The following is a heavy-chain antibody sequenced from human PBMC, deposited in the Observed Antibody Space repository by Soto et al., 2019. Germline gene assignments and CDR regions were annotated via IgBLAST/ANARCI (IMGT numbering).Heavy chain of an antibody. CDR2: ISYDGSNK. D-gene: IGHD2-2*01. V-gene: IGHV3-30*18. CDR3: AKDLTVVVPAPIGWFDP. Sequence: GESLKISCAASGFTFSSYGMHWVRQAPGKGLEWVAVISYDGSNKYYADSVKGRFTISRDNSKNTLYLQMNSLRAEDTAVYYCAKDLTVVVPAPIGWFDPWGQGTLVTVSS. J-gene: IGHJ5*02. CDR1: GFTFSSYG.